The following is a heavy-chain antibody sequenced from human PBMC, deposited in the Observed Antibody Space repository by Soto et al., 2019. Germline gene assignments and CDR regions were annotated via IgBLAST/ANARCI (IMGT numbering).Heavy chain of an antibody. CDR1: GFMFSSYG. J-gene: IGHJ6*02. Sequence: QAQLEEFGGGVVQPGGSLRLSCVTSGFMFSSYGMHWVRQAPGKGLEWVAVIWHDGNHKFYGDSVKGRFSISRDNSKNTVDLQMNSLRAEDTAVYYCARAHYSAYDRSDYFYYGMDVWCLGTTVTVSS. CDR2: IWHDGNHK. D-gene: IGHD5-12*01. CDR3: ARAHYSAYDRSDYFYYGMDV. V-gene: IGHV3-33*01.